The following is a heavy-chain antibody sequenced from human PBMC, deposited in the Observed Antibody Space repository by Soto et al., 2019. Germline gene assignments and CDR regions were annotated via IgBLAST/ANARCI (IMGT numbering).Heavy chain of an antibody. J-gene: IGHJ4*02. CDR2: IWYDGSNK. Sequence: QVQLVESGGGVVQPGRSLRLSCAASGFTFSSYGMHWVRQAPGKGLEWVAVIWYDGSNKYYADSVKGRFTISRDNSKNTLYLQMNSLRAEDTAVYYWARVSYDFLSGYPDYWGQGTLVTVSS. D-gene: IGHD3-3*01. CDR1: GFTFSSYG. V-gene: IGHV3-33*01. CDR3: ARVSYDFLSGYPDY.